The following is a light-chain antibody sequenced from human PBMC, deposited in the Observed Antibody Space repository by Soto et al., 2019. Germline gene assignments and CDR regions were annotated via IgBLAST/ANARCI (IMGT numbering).Light chain of an antibody. CDR1: KLGDKY. CDR2: QDS. CDR3: QAWDSSNV. J-gene: IGLJ1*01. Sequence: SYELTQPPSVSVSPGQTASITCSGDKLGDKYACWYQQKPGQSPVLVIYQDSKRPSGTPERFSGSNSGNTATLTISGTQAMDEADYYCQAWDSSNVFGTGTKLTVL. V-gene: IGLV3-1*01.